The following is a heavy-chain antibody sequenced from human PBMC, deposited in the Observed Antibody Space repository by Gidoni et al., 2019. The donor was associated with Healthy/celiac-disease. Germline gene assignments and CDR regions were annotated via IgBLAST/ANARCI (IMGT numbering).Heavy chain of an antibody. CDR1: GGTFSSYA. V-gene: IGHV1-69*01. J-gene: IGHJ4*02. CDR2: NIPIFGTA. CDR3: ARAPIAAAATPFDY. Sequence: QVQLVQSGAEVKKPGSSVKVSCKASGGTFSSYAISWVRQAPGQGLEWFGGNIPIFGTANDAQKFQGRVTITADESTSTAYMELSSLRSEDTAVYYCARAPIAAAATPFDYWGQGTLVTVSS. D-gene: IGHD6-13*01.